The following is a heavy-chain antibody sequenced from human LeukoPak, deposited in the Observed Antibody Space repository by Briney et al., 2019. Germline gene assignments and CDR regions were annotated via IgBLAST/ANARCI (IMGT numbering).Heavy chain of an antibody. CDR2: IIPIFGTA. D-gene: IGHD6-13*01. CDR3: ARDPAAAGTYYSDY. J-gene: IGHJ4*02. V-gene: IGHV1-69*13. CDR1: GGTFSSYA. Sequence: SVKVSCKASGGTFSSYAISWVRQAPGQGLEWMGGIIPIFGTANYAQKFQGRVTITADESTSTAYMELSSLRSDDTAVYYCARDPAAAGTYYSDYWGQGTLVTVSS.